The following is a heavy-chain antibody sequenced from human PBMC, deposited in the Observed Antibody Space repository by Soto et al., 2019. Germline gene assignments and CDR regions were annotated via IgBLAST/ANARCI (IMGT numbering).Heavy chain of an antibody. CDR3: ARGFDRAKVGY. V-gene: IGHV4-34*01. J-gene: IGHJ4*02. D-gene: IGHD3-22*01. Sequence: SETLSLTCAVYGGSFSDYYWSWIRQPPGKGLEWIGEISQSEGINYNPSLKRRVSISVDTSKNQFSLKLTSVTVADTAVYYCARGFDRAKVGYWGQGTLVTVSS. CDR2: ISQSEGI. CDR1: GGSFSDYY.